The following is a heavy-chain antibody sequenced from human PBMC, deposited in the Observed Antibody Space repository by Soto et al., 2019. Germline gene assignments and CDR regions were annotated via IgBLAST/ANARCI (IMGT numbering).Heavy chain of an antibody. CDR3: VCWGQIVPVAPSDFDR. V-gene: IGHV3-74*01. D-gene: IGHD3-10*02. Sequence: QVVESGGGLVPPGGSLRLSCAASGFPFTNYWMNWVRQTPGKGLMWVSRISPDGSDVGYADSVEGRFTVSRDNAKNTLYLQMHSLRAEDTAMYYCVCWGQIVPVAPSDFDRWGQGTLVTVSS. CDR2: ISPDGSDV. CDR1: GFPFTNYW. J-gene: IGHJ4*02.